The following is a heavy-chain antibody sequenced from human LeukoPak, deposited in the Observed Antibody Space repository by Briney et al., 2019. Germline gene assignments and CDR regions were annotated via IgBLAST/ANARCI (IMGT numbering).Heavy chain of an antibody. J-gene: IGHJ4*02. CDR2: INHSGST. CDR3: ARGGLLDDLLDY. Sequence: KPSETLSLTCTVSGGSISSSGYYWSWIRQPPGKGLEWIGEINHSGSTNYNPSLKSRVTISVDTSKNQFSLKLSSVTAADTAVYYCARGGLLDDLLDYWGQGTLVTVSS. V-gene: IGHV4-39*07. CDR1: GGSISSSGYY. D-gene: IGHD3-22*01.